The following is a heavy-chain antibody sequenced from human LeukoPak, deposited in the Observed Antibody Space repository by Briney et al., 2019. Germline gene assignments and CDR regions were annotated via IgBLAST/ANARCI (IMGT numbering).Heavy chain of an antibody. CDR2: ISNDGSKT. CDR3: AKDSRGANFFGGFDY. CDR1: GFTFSLYG. Sequence: GGSLRPSCAASGFTFSLYGMHWVRQAPGKGLEWVALISNDGSKTYYADSVKGRFTISRDNSKNTVYLQVSSLRADDTAVYYCAKDSRGANFFGGFDYWGQGTLVTVSS. J-gene: IGHJ4*02. V-gene: IGHV3-33*06. D-gene: IGHD3-10*01.